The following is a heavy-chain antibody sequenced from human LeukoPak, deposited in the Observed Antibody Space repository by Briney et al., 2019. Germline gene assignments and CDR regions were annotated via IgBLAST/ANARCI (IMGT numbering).Heavy chain of an antibody. V-gene: IGHV1-2*06. CDR3: ARALGVGFGQNAYYFDH. J-gene: IGHJ4*02. D-gene: IGHD1-26*01. CDR1: GYTLTDYY. CDR2: LNPNSSGT. Sequence: ASVKVSCKTSGYTLTDYYIHWVRQAPGQGLEWMGRLNPNSSGTNYAQKFQGRVTMTRDTSTDTAYIQLSSLRSTDTAVYYCARALGVGFGQNAYYFDHWGQGTLVTVSS.